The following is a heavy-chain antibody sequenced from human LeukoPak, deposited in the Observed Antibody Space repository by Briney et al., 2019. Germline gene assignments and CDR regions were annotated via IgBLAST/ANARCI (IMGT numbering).Heavy chain of an antibody. CDR2: IYYSGST. V-gene: IGHV4-59*08. D-gene: IGHD3-10*01. J-gene: IGHJ6*03. CDR1: GGSISSYY. CDR3: ARAEKIRKWFGELGYYYYYMDV. Sequence: SSETLSLTCTVSGGSISSYYWSWIRQPPGKGLEWIGYIYYSGSTNYNPSLKSRVTISVDTSKNQFSLKLSSVTAADTAVYYCARAEKIRKWFGELGYYYYYMDVWGKGTTVTISS.